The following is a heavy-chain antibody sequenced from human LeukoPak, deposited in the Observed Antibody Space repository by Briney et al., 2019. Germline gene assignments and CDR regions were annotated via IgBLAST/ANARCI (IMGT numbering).Heavy chain of an antibody. D-gene: IGHD2-2*01. J-gene: IGHJ4*02. CDR3: ARHVPRYCSSTSCRPLFDS. Sequence: SETLSLTCTVSGGSISSYYWSWIRQPPGKRLEWIGYIYTSGSTNYNPSLKSRVTISVDTSKNHFSLKLSSVTAADTAVYYCARHVPRYCSSTSCRPLFDSWGQGTLVTVSS. CDR1: GGSISSYY. CDR2: IYTSGST. V-gene: IGHV4-4*09.